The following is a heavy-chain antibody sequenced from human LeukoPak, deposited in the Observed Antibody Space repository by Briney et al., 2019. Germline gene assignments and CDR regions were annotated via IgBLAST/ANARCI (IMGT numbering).Heavy chain of an antibody. J-gene: IGHJ6*02. D-gene: IGHD1-26*01. Sequence: GGSLRLSCAASGFTFSDYSMNWVRQAPGKGLEWVSSISSSSSYIYYADSVKGRFTISRDNAKNSLYLQMNSLSAEDTAVYYCARDQEKDDGSYQNPDYYYGMDVWGQGTTVTVSS. CDR2: ISSSSSYI. V-gene: IGHV3-21*01. CDR1: GFTFSDYS. CDR3: ARDQEKDDGSYQNPDYYYGMDV.